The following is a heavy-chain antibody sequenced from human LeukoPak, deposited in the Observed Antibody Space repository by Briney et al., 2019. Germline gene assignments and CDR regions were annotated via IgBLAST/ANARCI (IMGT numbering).Heavy chain of an antibody. D-gene: IGHD6-19*01. Sequence: PGGSLRLSCAASGFAFSDYSMTWVRQAPGMGLEWVSVTSGFGGYIDYADSVKGRFTISRDNSKNTLYLQMNSLRAEDTAVYYCARERGRGVEVADHFDHWGQGTLVTVSS. CDR1: GFAFSDYS. CDR3: ARERGRGVEVADHFDH. CDR2: TSGFGGYI. J-gene: IGHJ4*02. V-gene: IGHV3-23*01.